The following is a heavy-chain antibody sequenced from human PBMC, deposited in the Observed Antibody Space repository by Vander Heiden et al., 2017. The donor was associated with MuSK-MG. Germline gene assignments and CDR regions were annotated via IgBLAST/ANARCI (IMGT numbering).Heavy chain of an antibody. V-gene: IGHV3-30-3*01. CDR2: ISYDGSKK. CDR3: ARYSGSFDY. Sequence: QVQLVESGGGVVQPGRSLRLSCAASGFTFSSYAMHWVRQAPGKGLEWVAVISYDGSKKYYADSVKGRFTISRDNSKNTLYLQMNSLRAEDTAVYYCARYSGSFDYWGQGTLVTVSS. CDR1: GFTFSSYA. D-gene: IGHD1-26*01. J-gene: IGHJ4*02.